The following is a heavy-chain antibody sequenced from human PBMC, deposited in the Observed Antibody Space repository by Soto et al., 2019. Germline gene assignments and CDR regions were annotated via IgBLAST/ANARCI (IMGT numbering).Heavy chain of an antibody. CDR2: ISGSGGST. V-gene: IGHV3-23*01. CDR1: GFTFSSYA. J-gene: IGHJ3*02. Sequence: PGGSLRLSCAASGFTFSSYAMSWVRQAPGKGLEWVSAISGSGGSTYYADSVKGRFTISRDNSKNTLYLQMNSLRAEDTAVYYCANNDYYDSSGHDIWGQGTMVTVSS. D-gene: IGHD3-22*01. CDR3: ANNDYYDSSGHDI.